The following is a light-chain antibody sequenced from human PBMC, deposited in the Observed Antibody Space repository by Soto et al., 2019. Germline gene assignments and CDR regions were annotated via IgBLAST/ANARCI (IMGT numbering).Light chain of an antibody. J-gene: IGKJ1*01. CDR2: DAS. CDR3: QQRNNWPWT. V-gene: IGKV3-11*01. Sequence: EIVLTQSPATLSLSPGERATLSCRASQSVSTYLAWYQQKPGQAPRLLIYDASNRATGFPARFSGSGSGTDFTLTISSLEPEDFAFYYCQQRNNWPWTFGQGTKVEIK. CDR1: QSVSTY.